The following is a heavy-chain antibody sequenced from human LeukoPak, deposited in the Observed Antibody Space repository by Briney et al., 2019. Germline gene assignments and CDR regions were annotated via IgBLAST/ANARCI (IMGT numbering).Heavy chain of an antibody. CDR3: ARDHQLELRSFDY. J-gene: IGHJ4*02. CDR1: VGSFSGYY. CDR2: IYHSGST. V-gene: IGHV4-34*01. Sequence: PSETLSLTCAVYVGSFSGYYWSWIRQPPGKGLEWIGEIYHSGSTNYNPSLKSRVTISVDTSKNQFYLKLSSVTAADTAVYYCARDHQLELRSFDYWGQGTLVTVSS. D-gene: IGHD1-7*01.